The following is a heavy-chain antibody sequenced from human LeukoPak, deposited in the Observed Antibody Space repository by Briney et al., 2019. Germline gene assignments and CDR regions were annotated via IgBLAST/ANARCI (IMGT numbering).Heavy chain of an antibody. CDR3: AKDWDYYDSVDY. J-gene: IGHJ4*02. Sequence: SGGSLRISCAASGFTFSSYGMHWVRQAPGKGLEWVAVISYDGSNKYYADSVKGRFTISRDNSKNTLYLQMNSLRAEDTAVYYCAKDWDYYDSVDYWGQGTLVTVSS. V-gene: IGHV3-30*18. CDR2: ISYDGSNK. D-gene: IGHD3-22*01. CDR1: GFTFSSYG.